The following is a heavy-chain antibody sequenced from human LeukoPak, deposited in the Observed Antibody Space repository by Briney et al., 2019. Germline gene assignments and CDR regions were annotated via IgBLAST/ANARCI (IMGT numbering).Heavy chain of an antibody. CDR3: ARLPYSSSTTFDP. CDR1: GSSFTSYW. V-gene: IGHV5-51*01. D-gene: IGHD6-6*01. Sequence: GASLQISCEGSGSSFTSYWIAWVRPMPGKGLEWMGIIYPGDSDTRYSPSFQGQVTISADKSISTAYLQWSSLKASDTAIYYCARLPYSSSTTFDPWGQGTLVTVSS. J-gene: IGHJ5*02. CDR2: IYPGDSDT.